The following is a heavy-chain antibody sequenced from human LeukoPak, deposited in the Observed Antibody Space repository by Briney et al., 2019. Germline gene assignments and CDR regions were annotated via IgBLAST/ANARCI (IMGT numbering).Heavy chain of an antibody. Sequence: SETLSRTCTVSGGSISSSSYYWGWVRQPPGKGLEWIGSIYYSGSTYYNPSLKSRVTISVDTSKNQFSLKLSSVTAADTAVYYCARGIRWFGEPYFDYWGQGTLVTVSS. D-gene: IGHD3-10*01. J-gene: IGHJ4*02. CDR3: ARGIRWFGEPYFDY. CDR1: GGSISSSSYY. CDR2: IYYSGST. V-gene: IGHV4-39*01.